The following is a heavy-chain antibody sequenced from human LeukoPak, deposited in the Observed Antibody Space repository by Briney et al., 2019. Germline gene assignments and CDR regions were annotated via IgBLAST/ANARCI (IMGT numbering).Heavy chain of an antibody. D-gene: IGHD4-17*01. Sequence: PGGFLRLSCAASGFTVSSNYMSWVRQAPGQGLEWVSVIFSSGSTYYADSVKGRFTISRDNSKNTLYLQMDSLRAEDTAVYYCARHYGDYVQGDYWGQGTLVTVSS. CDR2: IFSSGST. V-gene: IGHV3-66*04. CDR1: GFTVSSNY. CDR3: ARHYGDYVQGDY. J-gene: IGHJ4*02.